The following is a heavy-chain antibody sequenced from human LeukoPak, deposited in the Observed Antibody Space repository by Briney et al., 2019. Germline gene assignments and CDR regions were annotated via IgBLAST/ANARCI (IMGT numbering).Heavy chain of an antibody. V-gene: IGHV3-48*03. Sequence: GGSLRLSCAASGFTFSSYEVNWVRQAPGKGLEWLSYIIGSGTTTHYADSVRGRFTISRYNHKNSLYLQMNSLRADDTAVYYCVRDRGGAYSGDNLFDPWGQGTLVTVSS. J-gene: IGHJ5*02. D-gene: IGHD2-21*01. CDR3: VRDRGGAYSGDNLFDP. CDR1: GFTFSSYE. CDR2: IIGSGTTT.